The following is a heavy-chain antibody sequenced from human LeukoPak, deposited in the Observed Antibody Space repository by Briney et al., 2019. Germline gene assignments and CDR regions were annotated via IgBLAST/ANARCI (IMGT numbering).Heavy chain of an antibody. Sequence: GGSLRLSCAASGFTFSSYWMSWVRQAPGKGLEWVSAISGSGGSTYYADSVKGRFTISRDNSKNTLYLQMNSLRAEDTAVYYCAKCTDIVVVPTAICAFDIWGQGTMVTVSS. CDR1: GFTFSSYW. CDR2: ISGSGGST. CDR3: AKCTDIVVVPTAICAFDI. J-gene: IGHJ3*02. D-gene: IGHD2-2*01. V-gene: IGHV3-23*01.